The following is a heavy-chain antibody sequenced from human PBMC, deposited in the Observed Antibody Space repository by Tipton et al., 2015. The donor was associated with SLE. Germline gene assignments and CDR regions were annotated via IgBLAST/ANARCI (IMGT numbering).Heavy chain of an antibody. J-gene: IGHJ3*02. CDR3: VKVLLGI. D-gene: IGHD7-27*01. CDR1: GFTFSSYS. Sequence: GSLRLSCAASGFTFSSYSMNWVRQAPGKGLEWVSYISSSGSTIYYADSVKGRFTISRDNSKNTLYLQMSSLRAEDTAVYYCVKVLLGIWGQGTMVTVSS. V-gene: IGHV3-48*01. CDR2: ISSSGSTI.